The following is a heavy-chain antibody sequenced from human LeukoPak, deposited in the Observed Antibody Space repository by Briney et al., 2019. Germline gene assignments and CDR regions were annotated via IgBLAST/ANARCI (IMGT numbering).Heavy chain of an antibody. D-gene: IGHD2-2*01. CDR3: AGEVPAAMLDPLPHNWFDP. Sequence: PGGSLRLSCAASGFTFSSYAISWVRQAPGQGLEWMGGIIPIFGTANYAQKFQGRVTITADESTSTAYMELSSLRSEDTAVYYCAGEVPAAMLDPLPHNWFDPWGQGTLVTVSS. CDR1: GFTFSSYA. J-gene: IGHJ5*02. CDR2: IIPIFGTA. V-gene: IGHV1-69*01.